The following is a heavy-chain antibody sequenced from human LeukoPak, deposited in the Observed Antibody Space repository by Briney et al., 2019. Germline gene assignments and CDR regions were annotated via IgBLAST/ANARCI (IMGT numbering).Heavy chain of an antibody. J-gene: IGHJ4*02. CDR3: AKDTVVPAAKHLTALFDY. CDR2: ISGSGGST. Sequence: GGSLRLSCAASGFTFSSYAMSWVRQAPGKGLEWVSAISGSGGSTYYADSVKGRFTISRDNSKNTLYLQMNSLRAEDTAVYYCAKDTVVPAAKHLTALFDYWGQGTLVTVSS. V-gene: IGHV3-23*01. D-gene: IGHD2-2*01. CDR1: GFTFSSYA.